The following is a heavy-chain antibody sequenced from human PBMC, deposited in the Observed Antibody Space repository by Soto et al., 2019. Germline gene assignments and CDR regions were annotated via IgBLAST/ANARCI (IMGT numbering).Heavy chain of an antibody. CDR2: IYYSGST. V-gene: IGHV4-31*03. CDR1: GGSISSGGYY. Sequence: PSETLSLTCTVSGGSISSGGYYWSWIRQHPGKGLEWIGYIYYSGSTYYNPSLKSRVTISVDTSKNQFSLKLSSVTAADTAVYYCARGYLEDYYYVPVWGQGTLVTVSS. D-gene: IGHD3-10*02. CDR3: ARGYLEDYYYVPV. J-gene: IGHJ4*02.